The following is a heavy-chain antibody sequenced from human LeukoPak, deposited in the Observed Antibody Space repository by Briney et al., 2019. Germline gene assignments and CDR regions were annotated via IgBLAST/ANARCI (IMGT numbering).Heavy chain of an antibody. J-gene: IGHJ3*02. CDR2: ISSSSSYI. CDR3: ARESDYYDSSGYYEVRAFDI. CDR1: GFTFSSYS. Sequence: GGSLRLSCAASGFTFSSYSMNWVRQAPGKGLEWVSSISSSSSYIYYADSAKGRFTISRDNAKNSLYLQMNSLRAEDTAVYYCARESDYYDSSGYYEVRAFDIWGQGTMVTVSS. D-gene: IGHD3-22*01. V-gene: IGHV3-21*01.